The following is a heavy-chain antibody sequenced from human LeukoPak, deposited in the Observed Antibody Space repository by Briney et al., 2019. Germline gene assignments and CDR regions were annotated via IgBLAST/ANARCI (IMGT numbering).Heavy chain of an antibody. CDR2: ITSTSTYM. J-gene: IGHJ3*02. V-gene: IGHV3-21*01. CDR3: ARTSEYYDILTGWGYAFDI. D-gene: IGHD3-9*01. Sequence: GGSLRLSCVASGFTFSSYSMNWVRQAPGKGLEWVSSITSTSTYMYYGGSVKGRFTVSRDNAKNSLYLQMNSLRAEDTAVYYCARTSEYYDILTGWGYAFDIWGQGTMVTVSS. CDR1: GFTFSSYS.